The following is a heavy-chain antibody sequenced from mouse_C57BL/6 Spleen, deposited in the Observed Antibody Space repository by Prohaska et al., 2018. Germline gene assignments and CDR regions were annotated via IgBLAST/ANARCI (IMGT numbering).Heavy chain of an antibody. CDR1: GYTFTSYW. Sequence: QVQLQQPGAELVRPGTSVKLSCKASGYTFTSYWMHWVKQRPGQGLEWIGVIDPSDSYTNYNQKFKGKATLTVDTASSTAYRQLSSLTSEDSAVYYCARGVYYGSSYLYYAMDYGGQGTSVTVSS. CDR2: IDPSDSYT. CDR3: ARGVYYGSSYLYYAMDY. D-gene: IGHD1-1*01. J-gene: IGHJ4*01. V-gene: IGHV1-59*01.